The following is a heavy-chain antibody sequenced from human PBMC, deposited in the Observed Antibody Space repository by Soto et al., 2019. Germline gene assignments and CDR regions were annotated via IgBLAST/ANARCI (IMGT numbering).Heavy chain of an antibody. CDR3: ARMWGYCSSTSCQNWFDP. CDR1: GGSISSSSYY. V-gene: IGHV4-39*01. CDR2: IYYSGST. D-gene: IGHD2-2*01. Sequence: SETLSLTCTVSGGSISSSSYYWCWIRQPPGKGLEWIGSIYYSGSTYYNPSLKSRVTISVDTSKNQFSLKLSSVTAADTAVYYCARMWGYCSSTSCQNWFDPWGQGTLVTVSS. J-gene: IGHJ5*02.